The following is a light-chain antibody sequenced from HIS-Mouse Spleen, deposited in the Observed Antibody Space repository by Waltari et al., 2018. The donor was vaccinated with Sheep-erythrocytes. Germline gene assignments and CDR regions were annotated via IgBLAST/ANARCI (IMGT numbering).Light chain of an antibody. V-gene: IGLV2-23*01. Sequence: QSALTQPASVSGSPGQSITIPCTGTSSDVGSYNLVSWYQQRPGKAPKLMIYAGSKRPSGVSNRFSGSKSGNTASLTISGLQAEDEADYYCCSYAGSSTPWVFGGGTKLTVL. CDR3: CSYAGSSTPWV. CDR2: AGS. CDR1: SSDVGSYNL. J-gene: IGLJ3*02.